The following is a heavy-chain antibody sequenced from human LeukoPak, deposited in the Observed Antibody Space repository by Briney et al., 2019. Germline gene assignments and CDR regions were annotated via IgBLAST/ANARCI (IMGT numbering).Heavy chain of an antibody. CDR3: ARDRPLSPDAFDI. J-gene: IGHJ3*02. CDR1: GFTFTTYG. V-gene: IGHV1-69*13. Sequence: SVKVSCKASGFTFTTYGISWVRQAPGQGLEWMGGIIPIFGTANYAQKFQGRVTITADESTSTAYMELSSLRSEDTAVYYCARDRPLSPDAFDIWGQGTMVTVSS. CDR2: IIPIFGTA.